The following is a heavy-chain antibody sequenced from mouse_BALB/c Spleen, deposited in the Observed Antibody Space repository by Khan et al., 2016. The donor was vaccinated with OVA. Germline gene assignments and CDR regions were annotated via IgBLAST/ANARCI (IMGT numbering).Heavy chain of an antibody. CDR1: GDSITSGY. D-gene: IGHD2-14*01. CDR2: MIYTGYT. CDR3: ARSNYRDAVAY. Sequence: VQLKESGPSLVKPSQTLSLTCSVTGDSITSGYWSWIRKFPGNKLEYMGYMIYTGYTDYNPSLKSRIAITRHTSKNPYYLQLNSVTAEDTATYYCARSNYRDAVAYWGQGTLVTVSA. J-gene: IGHJ3*01. V-gene: IGHV3-8*02.